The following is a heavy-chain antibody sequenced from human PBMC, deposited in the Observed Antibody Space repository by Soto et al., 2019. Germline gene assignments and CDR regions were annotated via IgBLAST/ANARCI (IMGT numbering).Heavy chain of an antibody. D-gene: IGHD2-8*01. J-gene: IGHJ6*02. CDR3: AKDRIVLMVYAIEPQPYSGMDV. V-gene: IGHV3-30*18. CDR2: ISYDGSNK. CDR1: GFTLSSYG. Sequence: QVQLVESGGGVVQPGRSLRLSCAASGFTLSSYGMHWVRQAPGKGLEWVAVISYDGSNKYYADSVKGRFTISRDNSKNTLYLQMNSLRAEDTAVYYCAKDRIVLMVYAIEPQPYSGMDVWGQGTTVTVSS.